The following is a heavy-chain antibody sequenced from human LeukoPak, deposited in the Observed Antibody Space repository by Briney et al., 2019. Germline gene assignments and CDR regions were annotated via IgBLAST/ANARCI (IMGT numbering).Heavy chain of an antibody. V-gene: IGHV5-51*01. J-gene: IGHJ4*02. CDR2: IYPGDSDT. Sequence: GESLKISCKGSGYSFTTYWIDWVRQTPGKGLEWMGIIYPGDSDTRYSPSFQGQVTISADKSMRVAYLQWTSLKASDTAMYYCAWSVSGATFDYWGQGTLVTVSS. CDR1: GYSFTTYW. D-gene: IGHD6-19*01. CDR3: AWSVSGATFDY.